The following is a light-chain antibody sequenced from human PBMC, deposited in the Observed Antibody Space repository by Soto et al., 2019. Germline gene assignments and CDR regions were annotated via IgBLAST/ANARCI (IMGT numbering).Light chain of an antibody. Sequence: QAVLTQSPSASASLGASVKLTCTLSSGHSSYAIAWHQQQPEKGPRYLMKLNSDGSHSKGDGIPDRFSGSSSGAERYLTISSLQSEDEADSYCQTWGTGSWVFGGGTKLTVL. CDR1: SGHSSYA. J-gene: IGLJ3*02. CDR2: LNSDGSH. V-gene: IGLV4-69*01. CDR3: QTWGTGSWV.